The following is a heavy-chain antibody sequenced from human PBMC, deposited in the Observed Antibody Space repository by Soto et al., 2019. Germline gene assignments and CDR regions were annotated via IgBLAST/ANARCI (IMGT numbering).Heavy chain of an antibody. CDR2: IYSGGST. CDR3: ARSFGIAARPHDY. CDR1: GFTVSSNY. V-gene: IGHV3-66*01. J-gene: IGHJ4*02. Sequence: EMQLVESGGGLVQPRGSLRLSCAASGFTVSSNYMSWVRQAPGKGLEWVSLIYSGGSTYYADSVKGRFTISRDNSKNTLYLQMNSLRAEDTAVYFCARSFGIAARPHDYWGQGTLVTVSS. D-gene: IGHD6-6*01.